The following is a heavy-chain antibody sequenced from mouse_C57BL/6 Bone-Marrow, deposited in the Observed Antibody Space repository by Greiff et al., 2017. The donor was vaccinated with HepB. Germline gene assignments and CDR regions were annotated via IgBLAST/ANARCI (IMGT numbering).Heavy chain of an antibody. D-gene: IGHD1-1*01. Sequence: EVQLQQSGPELVKPGASVKISCKASGYTFTDHYMNWVKQSHGKSLEWIGDINPNNGGTSYNQKFKGKATLTVDKSSSTAYMELRSLTSEDSAVYYCARRDYYYGSSYVCWYFDVWGTGTTVTVSS. J-gene: IGHJ1*03. V-gene: IGHV1-26*01. CDR3: ARRDYYYGSSYVCWYFDV. CDR1: GYTFTDHY. CDR2: INPNNGGT.